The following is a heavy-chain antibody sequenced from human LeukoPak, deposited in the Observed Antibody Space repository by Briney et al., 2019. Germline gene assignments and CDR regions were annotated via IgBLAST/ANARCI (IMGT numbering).Heavy chain of an antibody. CDR3: ARHFVPGRSWDPFHI. CDR1: GYSFTTYW. D-gene: IGHD6-13*01. Sequence: GESLKISFEGSGYSFTTYWIGWVRQMPGKDLEWMGIIYPGDSDTRYSPSFQGQVTISADKSISTAYLQWSSLKASDTAIYYCARHFVPGRSWDPFHIWGRGTMVTVSS. CDR2: IYPGDSDT. J-gene: IGHJ3*02. V-gene: IGHV5-51*01.